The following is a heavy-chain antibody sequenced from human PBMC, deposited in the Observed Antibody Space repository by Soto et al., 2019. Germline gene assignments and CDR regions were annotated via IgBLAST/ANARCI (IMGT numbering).Heavy chain of an antibody. D-gene: IGHD4-17*01. J-gene: IGHJ6*02. V-gene: IGHV1-3*01. Sequence: QVQLVQSGAEVKKPGASVKGSCKASGYTFTSYAMHWVRQAPGQRLEWMGWINAGNGNTKYSQKFQGRVTITRDTQASTAYMELNSLRSDDTAVYSCARDTAPSGVWGQGPKVTVSS. CDR1: GYTFTSYA. CDR2: INAGNGNT. CDR3: ARDTAPSGV.